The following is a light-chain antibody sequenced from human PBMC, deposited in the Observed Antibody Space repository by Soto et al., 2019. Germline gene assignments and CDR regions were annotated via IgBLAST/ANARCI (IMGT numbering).Light chain of an antibody. V-gene: IGKV1-5*03. Sequence: DIQMTQSPSTLSASVGDRVTINCRASQSISSWLAWYQQKPGKAPKLLIYKASSLESGVLSRFSGSESGTEFTLTISSLQPDDFSTDYCQQYNSYSRTFGQGTKVEIK. CDR2: KAS. J-gene: IGKJ1*01. CDR3: QQYNSYSRT. CDR1: QSISSW.